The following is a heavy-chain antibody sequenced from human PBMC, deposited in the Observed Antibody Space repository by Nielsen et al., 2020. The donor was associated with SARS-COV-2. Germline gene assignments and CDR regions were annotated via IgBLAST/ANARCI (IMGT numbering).Heavy chain of an antibody. Sequence: SETLSLTCTVSGGSISSYYWNWIRQPAGKGLQWIGRLHTSGSTNYNPSLKSRVTMSVDMSKKQFSLNVTSVTAADTAVYYCAADTGYYYDSSGYYYYYAMDVWGQGTTVTVSS. V-gene: IGHV4-4*07. CDR2: LHTSGST. CDR3: AADTGYYYDSSGYYYYYAMDV. D-gene: IGHD3-22*01. J-gene: IGHJ6*02. CDR1: GGSISSYY.